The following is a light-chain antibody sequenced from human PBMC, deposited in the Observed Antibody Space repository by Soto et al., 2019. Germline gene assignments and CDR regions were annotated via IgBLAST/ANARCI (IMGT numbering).Light chain of an antibody. Sequence: DIKMTQSPSTLSASVGDRVTITCRASQSISHWLAWYQQKPGKAPKLLIYKASSLQSGVPSRFSGSGSGTEFTLTISSLQPDDFAIYYCQQYNSYPYTFGQGTKLEIK. CDR3: QQYNSYPYT. CDR1: QSISHW. V-gene: IGKV1-5*03. J-gene: IGKJ2*01. CDR2: KAS.